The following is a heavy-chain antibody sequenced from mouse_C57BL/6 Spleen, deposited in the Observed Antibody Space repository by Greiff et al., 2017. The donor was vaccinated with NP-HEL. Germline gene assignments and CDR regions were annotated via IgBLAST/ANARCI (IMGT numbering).Heavy chain of an antibody. CDR1: GYAFSSSW. Sequence: VKLQQSGPELVKPGASVKISCKASGYAFSSSWMNWVKQRPGKGLEWIGRIYPGDGDTNYNGKFKGKATLTADKSSSTAYMQLSSLTSEDSAVYFCARKLITTVASYAMDYWGQGTSVTVSS. D-gene: IGHD1-1*01. V-gene: IGHV1-82*01. J-gene: IGHJ4*01. CDR3: ARKLITTVASYAMDY. CDR2: IYPGDGDT.